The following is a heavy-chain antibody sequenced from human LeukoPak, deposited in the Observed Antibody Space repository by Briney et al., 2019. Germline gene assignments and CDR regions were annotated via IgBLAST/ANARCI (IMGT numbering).Heavy chain of an antibody. CDR1: GFTFSNYW. J-gene: IGHJ6*04. CDR2: INPDGSEK. V-gene: IGHV3-7*01. CDR3: ARDLAAWDV. Sequence: PGGSLRLSCAASGFTFSNYWMSWVRQAPGKGLEWVANINPDGSEKYSVDSVTGRFTISRDNGENTMFLEMNNLRAEDSGVYYCARDLAAWDVWGKGTTVTISS.